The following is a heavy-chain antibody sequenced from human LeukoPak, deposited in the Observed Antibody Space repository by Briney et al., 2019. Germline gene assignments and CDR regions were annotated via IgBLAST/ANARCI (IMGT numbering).Heavy chain of an antibody. CDR2: ISSSGSTI. CDR3: AKGELWFGELSSPDV. J-gene: IGHJ6*02. V-gene: IGHV3-11*01. D-gene: IGHD3-10*01. Sequence: GGSLRLSCAASGFTFSDYYMSWIRQAPGKGLEWVSYISSSGSTIYYADSVKGRFTISRDNAKNSLYLQMNSLRAEDTAVYYCAKGELWFGELSSPDVWGQGTTVTVSS. CDR1: GFTFSDYY.